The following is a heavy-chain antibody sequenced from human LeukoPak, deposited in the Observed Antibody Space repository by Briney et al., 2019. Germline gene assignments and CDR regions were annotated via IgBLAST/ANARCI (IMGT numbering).Heavy chain of an antibody. V-gene: IGHV3-30*02. J-gene: IGHJ4*02. CDR3: ARLPYYYDSSGYFDY. D-gene: IGHD3-22*01. CDR2: IRYDGSNK. CDR1: GFTFSNYG. Sequence: GSLRLSCAASGFTFSNYGIHWVRQAPGKGLEWVAFIRYDGSNKYFTDSVKGRFTISRDNAKNSLYLQMNSLRAEDTAVYYCARLPYYYDSSGYFDYWGQGTLVTVSS.